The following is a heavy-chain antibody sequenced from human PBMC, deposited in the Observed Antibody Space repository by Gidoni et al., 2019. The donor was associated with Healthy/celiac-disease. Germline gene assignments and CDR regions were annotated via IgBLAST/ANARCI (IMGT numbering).Heavy chain of an antibody. CDR1: GFTFSSYA. V-gene: IGHV3-23*01. D-gene: IGHD1-26*01. Sequence: EVQLLESGGGLVQPGESLRRSCAASGFTFSSYAMSWVRQAPGKGLEWVSPISGSGGTTYYADSVKGRFTISRDNSKNTLYLQMNSLRAEDTAVYYCARPVLIVGATSWFDPWGQGTLVTVSS. CDR2: ISGSGGTT. J-gene: IGHJ5*02. CDR3: ARPVLIVGATSWFDP.